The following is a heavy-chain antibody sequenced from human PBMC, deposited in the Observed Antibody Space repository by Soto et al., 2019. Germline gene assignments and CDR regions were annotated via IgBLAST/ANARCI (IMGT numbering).Heavy chain of an antibody. Sequence: QVQLQESGPGLVKPSQTLSLTCTVSGGSIRSGGYYWSWIRQHPGKGLEWIGYIYYSGSTYYNPSLKSRVTISVDTSKNQFSLKLSAVTAADTAVYYCARAFTAAGTGQDAFDIWGQGTMVTVSS. CDR2: IYYSGST. J-gene: IGHJ3*02. CDR1: GGSIRSGGYY. V-gene: IGHV4-31*03. CDR3: ARAFTAAGTGQDAFDI. D-gene: IGHD6-13*01.